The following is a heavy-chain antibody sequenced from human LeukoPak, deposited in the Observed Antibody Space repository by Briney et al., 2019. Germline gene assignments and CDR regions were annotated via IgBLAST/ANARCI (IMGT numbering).Heavy chain of an antibody. J-gene: IGHJ4*02. CDR1: GGSFNGYY. V-gene: IGHV4-34*01. CDR3: ARGPSISSTYYFDS. CDR2: INHSGST. Sequence: LETLSLTCAVYGGSFNGYYWYWIRQPPGKGLEWIGEINHSGSTNYNPSLKSRVTISVDTSKNQFSLRLSSVTAADTAVYYCARGPSISSTYYFDSWGQGTLVTVSS. D-gene: IGHD6-13*01.